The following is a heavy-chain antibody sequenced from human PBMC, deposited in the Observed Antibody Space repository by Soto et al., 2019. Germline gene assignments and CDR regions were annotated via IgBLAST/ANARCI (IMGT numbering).Heavy chain of an antibody. Sequence: HPGGSLRLSCAASGFTFSSYAMSWVRQAPGKGLEWVSAISGSGGSTYYADSVKGRFTISRDNSKNTLYLQMNSLRAEDTAVYYCAKDPTVVPAAMVGYYDYWCQGTLVTVSS. V-gene: IGHV3-23*01. D-gene: IGHD2-2*01. J-gene: IGHJ4*02. CDR1: GFTFSSYA. CDR2: ISGSGGST. CDR3: AKDPTVVPAAMVGYYDY.